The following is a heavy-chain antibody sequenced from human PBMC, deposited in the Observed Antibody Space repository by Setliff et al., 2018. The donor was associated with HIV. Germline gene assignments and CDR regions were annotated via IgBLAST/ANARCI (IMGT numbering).Heavy chain of an antibody. CDR3: ARDGYSSSWYVDSYYMDV. J-gene: IGHJ6*03. CDR1: GFTVSSNY. Sequence: GGSLRLSCAASGFTVSSNYMNWVRQAPGKGLEWVSYITSSSRTIYYADSVKGRFTISRDNAKNSLYLQMNSLRAEDTAVYYCARDGYSSSWYVDSYYMDVWGKGNTVTVSS. V-gene: IGHV3-48*01. CDR2: ITSSSRTI. D-gene: IGHD6-13*01.